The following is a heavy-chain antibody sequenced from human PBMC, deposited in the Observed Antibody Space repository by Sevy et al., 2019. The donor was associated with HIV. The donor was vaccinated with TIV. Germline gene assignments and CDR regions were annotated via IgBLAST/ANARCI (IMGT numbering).Heavy chain of an antibody. Sequence: GGSLRLSCAASGFTFSSYEMNWVRQAPGKGLEWVSYISSSGSTIYYADSVKGRFTISRDNAKNSLYLQMNSLRAEDTAVYYCASLSGWPDYWGQGTLVTVSS. CDR2: ISSSGSTI. V-gene: IGHV3-48*03. J-gene: IGHJ4*02. CDR1: GFTFSSYE. CDR3: ASLSGWPDY. D-gene: IGHD6-19*01.